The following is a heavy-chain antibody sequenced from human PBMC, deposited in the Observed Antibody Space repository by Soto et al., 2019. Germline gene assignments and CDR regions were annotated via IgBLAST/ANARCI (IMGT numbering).Heavy chain of an antibody. Sequence: EVQLVDSGGGLVQTGGSLRLSCAASGITVSTNYMSWVRQAPGMGLEWVSVIYSGVTTHYADSVKGRFTISRDNSKNPLYLHMSSLRAEDTAVYYCARGHWVSAYGAGAYFDYWGQGTLVTVSS. CDR1: GITVSTNY. V-gene: IGHV3-66*01. J-gene: IGHJ4*02. CDR3: ARGHWVSAYGAGAYFDY. CDR2: IYSGVTT. D-gene: IGHD3-16*01.